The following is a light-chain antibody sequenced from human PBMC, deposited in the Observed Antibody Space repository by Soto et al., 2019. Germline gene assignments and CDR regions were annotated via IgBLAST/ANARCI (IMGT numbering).Light chain of an antibody. CDR2: EVR. CDR1: MRDIGAYNL. J-gene: IGLJ2*01. Sequence: QSVLTQPASVSGSPGQSITIFCAGTMRDIGAYNLVSWYQQHPGRAPQLIIYEVRNRPSGFSFRFSGSKSGNTASLTISGLQAEDEADYYCSSFTSRSSLVFGGGTKLTVL. V-gene: IGLV2-14*01. CDR3: SSFTSRSSLV.